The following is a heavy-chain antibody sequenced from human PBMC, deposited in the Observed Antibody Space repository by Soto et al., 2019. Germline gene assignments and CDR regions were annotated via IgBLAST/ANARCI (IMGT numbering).Heavy chain of an antibody. Sequence: SGPTLVNPTQTLTLTCTFSGFSLSTSGMCVSWIRQPPGKALEWLALIDWDDDKYYSTSLKTRPTISKDTSKNQVVLTMTNMDPVDTATYYCARSWGSIAAAGSAPLDYWGQGTLVTVSS. CDR1: GFSLSTSGMC. CDR2: IDWDDDK. D-gene: IGHD6-13*01. CDR3: ARSWGSIAAAGSAPLDY. V-gene: IGHV2-70*01. J-gene: IGHJ4*02.